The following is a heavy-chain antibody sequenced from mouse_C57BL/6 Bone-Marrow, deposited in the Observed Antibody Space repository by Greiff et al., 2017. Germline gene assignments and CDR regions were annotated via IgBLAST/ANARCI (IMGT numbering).Heavy chain of an antibody. J-gene: IGHJ1*03. D-gene: IGHD2-4*01. V-gene: IGHV5-12*01. Sequence: EVQGVESGGGLVQPGGSLKLSCAASGFTFSDYYMYWVRQTPEKRLEWVAYISNGGGSTYYPDTVKGRITISRDNAKNTQYLKMSRLKSEDTAMYDCARHVDYDYDGWYFDVWGTGTTVTVSS. CDR3: ARHVDYDYDGWYFDV. CDR1: GFTFSDYY. CDR2: ISNGGGST.